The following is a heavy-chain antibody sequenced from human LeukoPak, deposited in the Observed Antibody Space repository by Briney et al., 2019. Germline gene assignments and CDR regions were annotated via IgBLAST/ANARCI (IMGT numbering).Heavy chain of an antibody. J-gene: IGHJ4*02. Sequence: PGGSLRLSCAASGFTFSSYGMHWVRLAPGKGLEWVAFIRYDGSNKYYADSVKGRFTISRDNSKNTLYLQMNSLRAEDTAVYYCATRYCGGDCYSRYWGQGTLVTVSS. D-gene: IGHD2-21*02. CDR3: ATRYCGGDCYSRY. V-gene: IGHV3-30*02. CDR1: GFTFSSYG. CDR2: IRYDGSNK.